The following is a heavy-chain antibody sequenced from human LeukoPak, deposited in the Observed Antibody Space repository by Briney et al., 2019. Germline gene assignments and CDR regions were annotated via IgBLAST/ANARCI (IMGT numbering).Heavy chain of an antibody. V-gene: IGHV5-51*01. D-gene: IGHD3-16*01. CDR3: ARSLYDVSIYYLDY. Sequence: GESLKISCKGSGYSFNNYWIGWVRQMPGKGLEWMGIIYPIDSDTRYSPSFQGQVTISADKSISTAYLQWGSLKASDTAMYYCARSLYDVSIYYLDYWGQGTLVTVST. CDR1: GYSFNNYW. J-gene: IGHJ4*02. CDR2: IYPIDSDT.